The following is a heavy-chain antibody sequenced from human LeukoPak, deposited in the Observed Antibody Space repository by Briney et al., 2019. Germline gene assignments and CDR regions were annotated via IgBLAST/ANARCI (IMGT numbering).Heavy chain of an antibody. CDR2: IIPIFGTA. V-gene: IGHV1-69*01. CDR3: ARDRTAVAGRAEYFQH. CDR1: GGTFSIYA. D-gene: IGHD6-19*01. J-gene: IGHJ1*01. Sequence: SVKVSCKASGGTFSIYAISWVRQAPGQGLECMRGIIPIFGTANYAQKFQGRVTITADESPSTAYMELSSLRSEDTAVYYCARDRTAVAGRAEYFQHWGQGTLVTVSS.